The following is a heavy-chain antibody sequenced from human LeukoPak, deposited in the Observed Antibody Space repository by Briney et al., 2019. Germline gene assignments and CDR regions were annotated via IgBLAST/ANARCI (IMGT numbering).Heavy chain of an antibody. Sequence: SETLSLTCTSSGGSIYSYYGRWIWQPPGKGLEWIGYIYYSGSTNYNPSLKSRVTISIDTSKNHFSLRLNSVTAADTAVYYCARGRCNCMDVGGRGTTVTVSS. CDR3: ARGRCNCMDV. V-gene: IGHV4-59*01. J-gene: IGHJ6*02. CDR1: GGSIYSYY. CDR2: IYYSGST. D-gene: IGHD1-20*01.